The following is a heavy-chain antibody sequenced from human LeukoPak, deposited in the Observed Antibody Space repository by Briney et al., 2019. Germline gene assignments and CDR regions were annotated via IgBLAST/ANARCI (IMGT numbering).Heavy chain of an antibody. D-gene: IGHD6-19*01. CDR3: ARGGVGCFDY. CDR1: GFPFSSYW. CDR2: IHSDGLGT. J-gene: IGHJ4*02. Sequence: GGSLRLSCATSGFPFSSYWMHWVRQAPGKGLVWVARIHSDGLGTTYADSVKGRFTISRDNAKNTVSLQMNSLRAEDTAIYYCARGGVGCFDYWGQGTLVTVSS. V-gene: IGHV3-74*01.